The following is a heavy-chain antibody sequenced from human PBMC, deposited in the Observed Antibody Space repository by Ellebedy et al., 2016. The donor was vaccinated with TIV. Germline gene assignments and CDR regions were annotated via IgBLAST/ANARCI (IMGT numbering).Heavy chain of an antibody. CDR1: GGSISPYY. V-gene: IGHV4-59*01. CDR2: SYYSGGT. CDR3: ARVVWQQPVSYAFDI. D-gene: IGHD6-13*01. Sequence: MPSETLSLTCAVSGGSISPYYWSWIRQPPGKGLEWIGYSYYSGGTNYNPSLKSRVPISVDTSKNHFSLRLTSVTAADTAVYYCARVVWQQPVSYAFDIWGQGTMVTVSS. J-gene: IGHJ3*02.